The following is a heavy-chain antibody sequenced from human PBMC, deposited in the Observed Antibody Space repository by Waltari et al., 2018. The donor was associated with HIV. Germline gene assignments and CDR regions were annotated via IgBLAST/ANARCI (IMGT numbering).Heavy chain of an antibody. Sequence: QVQLVQSGAEVKKPGASVKVSCKASGYTFTSYDINWVRQATGQGLEWMGWMNPNSGNTGYAQKFQGRVTMTRNTSISTAYMELSSLRSEDTAVYYCATRLRQYYYYGMDVWGQGTTVTVSS. V-gene: IGHV1-8*01. CDR1: GYTFTSYD. J-gene: IGHJ6*02. CDR2: MNPNSGNT. CDR3: ATRLRQYYYYGMDV. D-gene: IGHD4-17*01.